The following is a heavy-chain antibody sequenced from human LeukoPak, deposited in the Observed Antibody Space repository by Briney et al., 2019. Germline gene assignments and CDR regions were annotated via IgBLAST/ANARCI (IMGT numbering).Heavy chain of an antibody. Sequence: GGSLRLSCAASGFTFSSYSMNWVRQAPGKGLEWVAVIWYDGSNKYYADSVKGRFTISRDNSKNTLYLQMNSLRAEDTAVYYCARDRVPGELLQAPRVIWGQGTMVTVSS. D-gene: IGHD3-10*01. CDR3: ARDRVPGELLQAPRVI. V-gene: IGHV3-33*08. J-gene: IGHJ3*02. CDR2: IWYDGSNK. CDR1: GFTFSSYS.